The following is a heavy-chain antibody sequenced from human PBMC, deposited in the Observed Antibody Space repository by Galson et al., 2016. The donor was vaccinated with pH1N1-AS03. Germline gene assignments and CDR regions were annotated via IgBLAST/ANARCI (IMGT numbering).Heavy chain of an antibody. CDR3: ARFDGNFDGWRGRFYYGMDV. Sequence: SVKVSCKASGGDFRSFAIHWMRQAPGQGLEWVGGIIPSLSTPVYAHQFQGRVSITADDSTYTVFMEVNRLTSEDTAVYHCARFDGNFDGWRGRFYYGMDVWGQGTTVKVSS. V-gene: IGHV1-69*13. CDR2: IIPSLSTP. J-gene: IGHJ6*02. D-gene: IGHD3-3*01. CDR1: GGDFRSFA.